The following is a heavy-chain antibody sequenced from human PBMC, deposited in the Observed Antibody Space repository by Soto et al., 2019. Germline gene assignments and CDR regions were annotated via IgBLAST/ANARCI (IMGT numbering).Heavy chain of an antibody. J-gene: IGHJ4*02. CDR1: GYSFTSYW. V-gene: IGHV5-51*01. CDR2: IYPGDSDT. Sequence: PGESLKISCKGSGYSFTSYWIGWVRQMPGKGLEWMGIIYPGDSDTRYSPSFQGQVTISADKSISTAYLQWSSLKASDTAMYYCARLGYYYGSGINPADYWGQGTLVTVSS. D-gene: IGHD3-10*01. CDR3: ARLGYYYGSGINPADY.